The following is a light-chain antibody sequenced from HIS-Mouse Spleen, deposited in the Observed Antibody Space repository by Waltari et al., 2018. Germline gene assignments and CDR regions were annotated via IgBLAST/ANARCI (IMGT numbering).Light chain of an antibody. V-gene: IGLV1-47*01. CDR3: AAWDDSLSDWV. CDR2: RNN. J-gene: IGLJ3*02. CDR1: SSNIGMNF. Sequence: QSVLTHPHSASGTPGQSVPISCSGSSSNIGMNFVYWYHQLPGTAPKLLIYRNNQRPSGVPDRFSGSKSGTSASLAISGLRSEDEADYYCAAWDDSLSDWVFGGGTKLTVL.